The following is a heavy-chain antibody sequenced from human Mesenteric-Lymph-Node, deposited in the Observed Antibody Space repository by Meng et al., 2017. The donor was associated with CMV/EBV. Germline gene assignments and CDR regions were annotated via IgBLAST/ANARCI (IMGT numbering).Heavy chain of an antibody. V-gene: IGHV3-30*04. J-gene: IGHJ4*02. Sequence: GESLKISCAASGFTFSSYSLHWLRQAPGKGLEWVAVISFDSTNRYYADSVKGRFTISRDNSKRAVYLQMNSLRAEDTALYYCARRGTTGYYFDSWGQGMLVTVSS. CDR1: GFTFSSYS. CDR2: ISFDSTNR. D-gene: IGHD3-9*01. CDR3: ARRGTTGYYFDS.